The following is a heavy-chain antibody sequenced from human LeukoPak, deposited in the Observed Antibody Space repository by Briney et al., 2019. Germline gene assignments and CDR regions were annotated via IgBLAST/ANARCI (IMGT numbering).Heavy chain of an antibody. CDR1: GGSISSGSYY. Sequence: SETLSLTCTVSGGSISSGSYYWSWIRQPAGKGLEWLGRIYTSGSTNYNPSLKSRVTISVDTSKNQFSLKLSAVTAADTAVYYCARHFFVGAEDAFDIWGQGTMVTVSS. V-gene: IGHV4-61*02. D-gene: IGHD2/OR15-2a*01. J-gene: IGHJ3*02. CDR2: IYTSGST. CDR3: ARHFFVGAEDAFDI.